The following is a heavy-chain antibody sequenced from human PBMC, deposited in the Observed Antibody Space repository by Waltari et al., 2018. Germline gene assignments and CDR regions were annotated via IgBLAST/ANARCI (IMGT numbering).Heavy chain of an antibody. D-gene: IGHD1-26*01. V-gene: IGHV3-9*01. Sequence: EVQLVDSGGGLVQPGRSLRLSCAASGFTFVDYAMHWVRQAPGKGLEWVSGISWNSGSIGYADSVKGRFTISRDNAKNSLYLQMNSLRTEDTALYYCAKGHSGSYGLDYWGQGTLVTVSS. CDR1: GFTFVDYA. CDR3: AKGHSGSYGLDY. J-gene: IGHJ4*02. CDR2: ISWNSGSI.